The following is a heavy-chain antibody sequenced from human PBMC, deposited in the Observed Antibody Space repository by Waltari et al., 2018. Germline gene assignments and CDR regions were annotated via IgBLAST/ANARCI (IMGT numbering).Heavy chain of an antibody. Sequence: QVQLVQSGAEVKKPGASVKVSCKASGGTFSSYAISWVRQAPGQGLEWMVGIIPIFGTANYAQKFQGRVTITADESTSTAYMELSSLRSEDTAVYYCARDSKYYYDSSGPRGFDLWGRGTLVTVSS. CDR2: IIPIFGTA. CDR1: GGTFSSYA. CDR3: ARDSKYYYDSSGPRGFDL. V-gene: IGHV1-69*01. D-gene: IGHD3-22*01. J-gene: IGHJ2*01.